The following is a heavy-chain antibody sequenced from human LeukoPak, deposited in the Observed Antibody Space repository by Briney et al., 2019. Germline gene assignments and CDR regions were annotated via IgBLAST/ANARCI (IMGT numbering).Heavy chain of an antibody. CDR3: ARTARAFDY. CDR2: IYYSGST. J-gene: IGHJ4*02. V-gene: IGHV4-59*01. Sequence: SETLSLTCTVSGGSISSYYWSWIRQPPGKGLEWIGYIYYSGSTNYNPSLKSRVTISVDTSKNRFSLKLSSVTAADTAVYYCARTARAFDYWGQGTLVTVSS. CDR1: GGSISSYY.